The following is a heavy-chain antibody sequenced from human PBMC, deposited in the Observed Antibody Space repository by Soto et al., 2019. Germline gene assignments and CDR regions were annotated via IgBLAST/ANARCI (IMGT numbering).Heavy chain of an antibody. D-gene: IGHD5-12*01. CDR1: GGSFSGYY. J-gene: IGHJ4*02. CDR2: INHSGST. V-gene: IGHV4-34*01. CDR3: VKSRGGNNFDFFD. Sequence: PSETLSLTCAVYGGSFSGYYWSWIRQPPGKGLEWIGEINHSGSTNYNPSLKSRVTISVDTSKNTLYLQMSSLSADDTAVYYCVKSRGGNNFDFFDWGQGALVTVSS.